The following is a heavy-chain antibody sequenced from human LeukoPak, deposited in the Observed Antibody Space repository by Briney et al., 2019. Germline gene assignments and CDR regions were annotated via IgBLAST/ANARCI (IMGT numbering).Heavy chain of an antibody. J-gene: IGHJ5*02. D-gene: IGHD1-26*01. CDR3: ARFGFYSGSYSGFDP. CDR1: GGSFSGYY. CDR2: IYTSGST. Sequence: SETLSLTCAVYGGSFSGYYWSWIRQPPGKGLEWIGRIYTSGSTNYNPSLKSRVTISVDTSKNQFSLKLSSVTAADTAVYYCARFGFYSGSYSGFDPWGQGTLVTVSS. V-gene: IGHV4-59*10.